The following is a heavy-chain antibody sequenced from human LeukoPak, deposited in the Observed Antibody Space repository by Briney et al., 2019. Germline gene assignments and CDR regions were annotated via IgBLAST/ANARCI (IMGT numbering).Heavy chain of an antibody. Sequence: PGRSLRLSCTASGFTFGDYAMSWVRQAPGKGLEWVGFIRSKAYGGTTEYAASVKGRFTISRDDSKSIAYLQMNSLKTEDTAVYYCTSQLGYCSGGSCYSYYYYGMGVWGKGTRSPSPQ. J-gene: IGHJ6*04. CDR2: IRSKAYGGTT. D-gene: IGHD2-15*01. V-gene: IGHV3-49*04. CDR1: GFTFGDYA. CDR3: TSQLGYCSGGSCYSYYYYGMGV.